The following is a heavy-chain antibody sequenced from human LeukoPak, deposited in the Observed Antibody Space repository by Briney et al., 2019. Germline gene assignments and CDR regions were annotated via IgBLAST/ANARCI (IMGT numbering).Heavy chain of an antibody. V-gene: IGHV3-9*01. Sequence: GGSLRLSCAASGFTFDDYGMSWVRQAPGKGLEWVSGISWNSGSIGYADSVKGRFTISRDNAKNSLYLQMNSLRAEDTALYYCAKDTGAVAGTSPIDYWGQGTLVTVSS. CDR1: GFTFDDYG. CDR2: ISWNSGSI. J-gene: IGHJ4*02. D-gene: IGHD6-19*01. CDR3: AKDTGAVAGTSPIDY.